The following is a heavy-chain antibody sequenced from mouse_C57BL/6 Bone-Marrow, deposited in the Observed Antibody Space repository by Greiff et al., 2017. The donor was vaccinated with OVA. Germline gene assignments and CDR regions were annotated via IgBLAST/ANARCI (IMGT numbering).Heavy chain of an antibody. CDR2: IDPENGDT. D-gene: IGHD2-4*01. J-gene: IGHJ2*01. CDR1: GFNIKDDY. Sequence: VQLQQSGAELVRPGASVKLSCTASGFNIKDDYMHWVKQRPEQGLEWIGWIDPENGDTAYASKFQGKATITAATSSNTAYLQLSSLTSEDTAVYYCTTPPYYDYEGYWGQGTTLTVSS. V-gene: IGHV14-4*01. CDR3: TTPPYYDYEGY.